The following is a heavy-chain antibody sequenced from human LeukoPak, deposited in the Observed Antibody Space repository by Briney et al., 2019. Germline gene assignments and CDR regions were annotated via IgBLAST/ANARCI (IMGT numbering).Heavy chain of an antibody. CDR3: ARENIVLMVYAIDD. CDR2: ISSSSSYI. CDR1: GFTFSSYS. J-gene: IGHJ4*02. Sequence: NPGGSLRLSCAASGFTFSSYSMNWVRQAPGKGLEWVSSISSSSSYIYYADSVKGRFTISRDNAKNSLYPQMNSLRAEDTAVYYCARENIVLMVYAIDDWGQGTLVTVFS. D-gene: IGHD2-8*01. V-gene: IGHV3-21*01.